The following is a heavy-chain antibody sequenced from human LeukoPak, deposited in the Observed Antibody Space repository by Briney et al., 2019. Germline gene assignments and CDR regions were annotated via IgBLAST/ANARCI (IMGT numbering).Heavy chain of an antibody. CDR3: AKSTGYSSSSYFDY. D-gene: IGHD6-13*01. CDR2: ISGSGGST. J-gene: IGHJ4*02. Sequence: GGSLRLSCAASGFTFSSYSMNWVRQAPGKGLEWVSAISGSGGSTYYADSVKGRFTISRDNSKNTLYLQMNSLRAEDTAVYYCAKSTGYSSSSYFDYWGQGTLVTVSS. CDR1: GFTFSSYS. V-gene: IGHV3-23*01.